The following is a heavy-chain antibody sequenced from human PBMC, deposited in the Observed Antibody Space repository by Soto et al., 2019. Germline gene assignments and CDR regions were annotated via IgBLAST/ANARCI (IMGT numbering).Heavy chain of an antibody. CDR1: GVMFGTSG. Sequence: QPGGSLTLTCKASGVMFGTSGMHWGRQAPGKGLEWVSGIWLDDSGRSYSDSVKGRFTISRDNSKNTQFLQMNSLRVEDTAVYYCARSKPLLTYYFFYGLDVWGQGTTVTVSS. V-gene: IGHV3-33*01. J-gene: IGHJ6*02. D-gene: IGHD2-15*01. CDR3: ARSKPLLTYYFFYGLDV. CDR2: IWLDDSGR.